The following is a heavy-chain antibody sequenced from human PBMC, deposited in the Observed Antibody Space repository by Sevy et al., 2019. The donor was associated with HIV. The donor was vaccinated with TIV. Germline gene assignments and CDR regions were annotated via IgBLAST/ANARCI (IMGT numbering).Heavy chain of an antibody. CDR3: ANGGSYDSSGPDAFDI. Sequence: GGSLRLSCAASGFTFSSYAMSWVRQAPGKGLEWVSAISGSGGSTYYEDSVKGRFTISRDNSKNTLYLQMNSLRAEDTAVYYCANGGSYDSSGPDAFDIWGQGTMVTVSS. CDR2: ISGSGGST. V-gene: IGHV3-23*01. CDR1: GFTFSSYA. D-gene: IGHD3-22*01. J-gene: IGHJ3*02.